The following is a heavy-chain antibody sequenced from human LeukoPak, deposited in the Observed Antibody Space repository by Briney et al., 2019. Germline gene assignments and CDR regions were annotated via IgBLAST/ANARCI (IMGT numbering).Heavy chain of an antibody. D-gene: IGHD2-2*01. CDR2: MNPNSGNT. CDR1: GYTFTSYD. V-gene: IGHV1-8*03. CDR3: ARAGYCSSTSCQGAVYYYYYMDV. Sequence: ASVKVSCKASGYTFTSYDINWVRQATGQGLEWMGWMNPNSGNTGYAQKFQGRVTITRNTSISTAYMELSRLRSDDTAVYYCARAGYCSSTSCQGAVYYYYYMDVWGKGTTVTVSS. J-gene: IGHJ6*03.